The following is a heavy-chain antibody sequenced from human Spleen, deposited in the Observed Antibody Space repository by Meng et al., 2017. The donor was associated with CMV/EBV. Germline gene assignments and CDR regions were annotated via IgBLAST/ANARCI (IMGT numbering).Heavy chain of an antibody. J-gene: IGHJ4*02. Sequence: TFSSSFLLWVRQAPGQGLEWMGGITPVFETADYAQKFRDRVTISMDDSATTAYMEMTSLGFEDTAVYFCARGPRITVGGVIIWPLEDWGQGTLVTVSS. V-gene: IGHV1-69*05. CDR3: ARGPRITVGGVIIWPLED. CDR1: TFSSSF. CDR2: ITPVFETA. D-gene: IGHD3-16*01.